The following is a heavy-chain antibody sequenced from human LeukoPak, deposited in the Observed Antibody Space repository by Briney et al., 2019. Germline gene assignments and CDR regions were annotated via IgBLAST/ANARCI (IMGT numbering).Heavy chain of an antibody. Sequence: GGSLRLSCAASGFTFINYAMSWVRQAPGKGLEWVANIKPDGSETYYVGSVKGRFTVSRDNAKNSLYLQMNSLRAEDTAVYYCARSMTTDDYWGQGTLVTVSS. J-gene: IGHJ4*02. V-gene: IGHV3-7*01. CDR2: IKPDGSET. D-gene: IGHD4-17*01. CDR3: ARSMTTDDY. CDR1: GFTFINYA.